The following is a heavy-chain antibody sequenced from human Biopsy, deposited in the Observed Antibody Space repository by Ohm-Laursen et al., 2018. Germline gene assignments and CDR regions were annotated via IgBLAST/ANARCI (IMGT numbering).Heavy chain of an antibody. D-gene: IGHD2/OR15-2a*01. Sequence: SETLSLTCTVSGGSISSDYWSWIRQTPGQGLEWTGYIYDSGRTNYNPSLKSRVTISVDTSKNQFSLRLNSVTAADTAVYYWVRATNSTGWPYYYFYGMDVWGQGTTVTVSS. CDR3: VRATNSTGWPYYYFYGMDV. V-gene: IGHV4-59*01. CDR1: GGSISSDY. CDR2: IYDSGRT. J-gene: IGHJ6*02.